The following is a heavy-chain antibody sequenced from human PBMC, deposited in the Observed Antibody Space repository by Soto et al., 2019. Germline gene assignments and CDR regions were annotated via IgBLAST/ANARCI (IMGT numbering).Heavy chain of an antibody. V-gene: IGHV1-24*01. CDR2: FDPEDGET. J-gene: IGHJ5*02. D-gene: IGHD4-4*01. CDR3: ATSMGLVTTDWFDP. Sequence: ASVKVSCKASGYTLTDFSIHWVRQAPGKGLEWMGGFDPEDGETIYAQKFQGRVTMTEDTSTDTAYMELSSLRSEDTAVYYCATSMGLVTTDWFDPWGQGTLVTVSS. CDR1: GYTLTDFS.